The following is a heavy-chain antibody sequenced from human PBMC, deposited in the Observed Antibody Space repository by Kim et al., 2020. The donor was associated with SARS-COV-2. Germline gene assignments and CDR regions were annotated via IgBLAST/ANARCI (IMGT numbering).Heavy chain of an antibody. CDR3: ARDRGRYSSNGMDV. J-gene: IGHJ6*02. Sequence: DSWKGRFTTSGANSRNPLYLKMNSLRAEDTAVYYCARDRGRYSSNGMDVWGQGTTVTVSS. V-gene: IGHV3-30*01. D-gene: IGHD5-18*01.